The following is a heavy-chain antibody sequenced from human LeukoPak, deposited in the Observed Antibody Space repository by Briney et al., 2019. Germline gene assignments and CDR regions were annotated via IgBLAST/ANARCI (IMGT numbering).Heavy chain of an antibody. V-gene: IGHV4-4*08. J-gene: IGHJ6*03. CDR3: ARDYQLLLRGSYYMDV. CDR1: GFTFSNAW. Sequence: GSLRLSCAASGFTFSNAWMSWVRQAPGKGLEWIGRIYTSGSTNYNPSLKSRVTISVDTSKNQFSLKLSSVTAADTAVYYCARDYQLLLRGSYYMDVWGKGTTVTVSS. D-gene: IGHD2-2*01. CDR2: IYTSGST.